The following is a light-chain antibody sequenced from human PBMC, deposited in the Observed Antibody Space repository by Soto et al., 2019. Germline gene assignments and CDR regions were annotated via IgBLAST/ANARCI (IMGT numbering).Light chain of an antibody. V-gene: IGKV1-39*01. J-gene: IGKJ1*01. Sequence: DIPMTQSPSSLSASVEDRVIITCRASQSIRNHLNWYQQKPGKAPKLLIFAASSLQSGVPSRFSGSRSGPDFTLTISSLQPEDFATYYCQQSYSSPPTFGQGTKVDI. CDR3: QQSYSSPPT. CDR2: AAS. CDR1: QSIRNH.